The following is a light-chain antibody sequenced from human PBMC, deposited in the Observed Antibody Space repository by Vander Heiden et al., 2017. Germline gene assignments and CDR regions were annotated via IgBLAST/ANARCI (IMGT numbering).Light chain of an antibody. J-gene: IGKJ2*01. CDR2: AAS. CDR3: QQYNEWPPLYT. Sequence: VTLSCRASQSVHINIAWYQQRPGQTPRLLIYAASARANGVQDRFSGSGSGTDFTLTISSLQSEDFAVYYCQQYNEWPPLYTFGQGTKLEIK. V-gene: IGKV3-15*01. CDR1: QSVHIN.